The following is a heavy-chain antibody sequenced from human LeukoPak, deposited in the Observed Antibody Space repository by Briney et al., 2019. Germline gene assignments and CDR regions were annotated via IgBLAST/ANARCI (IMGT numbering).Heavy chain of an antibody. J-gene: IGHJ3*02. CDR1: GGSFSGYY. V-gene: IGHV4-34*01. D-gene: IGHD5-12*01. CDR3: ARRGYSGYEYTFDI. CDR2: INHSGST. Sequence: PSETLSLTCAVYGGSFSGYYWSWIRQPPGKGLEWIGEINHSGSTNYNPSLKSRVTISVDTSKNQFSLKLNSVTAADTAMYYCARRGYSGYEYTFDIWGQGTMVTVSS.